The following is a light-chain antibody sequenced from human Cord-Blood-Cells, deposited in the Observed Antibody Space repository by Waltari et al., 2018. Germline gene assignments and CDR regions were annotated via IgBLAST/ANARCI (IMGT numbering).Light chain of an antibody. CDR1: SGHSSYI. Sequence: QPVLTQSSSASASLGSSVKPTCTLSSGHSSYIIAWHQQQPGKAPRYLMKLEGSGSYNKWSGVPDRFSGSSSGADRYLTISNLQFDDEADYYCETWDSNTYVFGTGTKVTVL. J-gene: IGLJ1*01. V-gene: IGLV4-60*02. CDR3: ETWDSNTYV. CDR2: LEGSGSY.